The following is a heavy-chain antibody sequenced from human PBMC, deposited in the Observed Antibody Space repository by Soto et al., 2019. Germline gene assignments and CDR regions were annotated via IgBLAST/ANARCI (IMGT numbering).Heavy chain of an antibody. CDR2: ISYDGNNK. Sequence: QVQLVESGGGVVQPGRSLRLSCAASGFTFSSYGMHWVRQAPGKGLEWVAVISYDGNNKYYADSVKGRFTISRDNAKNTLYLQMNSLRAEYTAVYYCAKSPVSVTTTFYFDYWGQGTLVTVSS. CDR3: AKSPVSVTTTFYFDY. J-gene: IGHJ4*02. V-gene: IGHV3-30*18. D-gene: IGHD4-17*01. CDR1: GFTFSSYG.